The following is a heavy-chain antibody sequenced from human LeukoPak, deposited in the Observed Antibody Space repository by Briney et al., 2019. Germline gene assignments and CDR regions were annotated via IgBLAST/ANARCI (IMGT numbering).Heavy chain of an antibody. J-gene: IGHJ5*02. Sequence: GGSLRLSCAASGFTFSSYAMHWVRQAPGKGLEWVAVISYDGSNKYYADSVKGRFTISRDNSKNTLYLQMNSLRAEDTAVYYCARDRRIVLMVYAFWFDPWGQGTLVTVSS. CDR1: GFTFSSYA. CDR2: ISYDGSNK. V-gene: IGHV3-30*04. D-gene: IGHD2-8*01. CDR3: ARDRRIVLMVYAFWFDP.